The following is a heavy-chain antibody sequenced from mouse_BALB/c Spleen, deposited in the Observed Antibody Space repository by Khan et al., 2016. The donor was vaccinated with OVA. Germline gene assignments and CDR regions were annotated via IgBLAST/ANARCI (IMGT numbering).Heavy chain of an antibody. J-gene: IGHJ4*01. CDR2: IHYSGST. V-gene: IGHV3-1*02. Sequence: EVQLQESGPDLVKPSQSLSLTCTATGYSITSDYSWHWIRQFPGNKLEWMGYIHYSGSTNYNPSLKSRISITRDTSKNQFFLQLNSVTTEDTATYYCSRVDCYYDAMDYWGQGTSVTVSS. D-gene: IGHD2-3*01. CDR1: GYSITSDYS. CDR3: SRVDCYYDAMDY.